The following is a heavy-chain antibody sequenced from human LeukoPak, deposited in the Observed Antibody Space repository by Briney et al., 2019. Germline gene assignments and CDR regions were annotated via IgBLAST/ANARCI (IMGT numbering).Heavy chain of an antibody. Sequence: PSETLSLTCTVSGGSISSYYWSWIRQPPGKGLEWIGHIYYSGSTNYNPSLKSRVTISVDTFKNQFSLKLSSVTAADTAVYYCARLGSSSSFDYWGQGTLVTVSS. CDR3: ARLGSSSSFDY. CDR2: IYYSGST. V-gene: IGHV4-59*08. CDR1: GGSISSYY. D-gene: IGHD6-6*01. J-gene: IGHJ4*02.